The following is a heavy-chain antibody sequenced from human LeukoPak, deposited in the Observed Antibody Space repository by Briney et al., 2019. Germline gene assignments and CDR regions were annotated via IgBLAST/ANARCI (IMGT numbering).Heavy chain of an antibody. CDR2: IIPIFGTA. J-gene: IGHJ5*02. CDR1: GGTFSSYA. V-gene: IGHV1-69*13. CDR3: ARGPSGYGSGSYYYWFDP. D-gene: IGHD3-10*01. Sequence: SVKVSCKASGGTFSSYAISWVRQAPGQGLEWMGGIIPIFGTANYAQKLQGRVTITADESTSTAYMELSSLRSEDTAVYYCARGPSGYGSGSYYYWFDPWGQGTLVTVSS.